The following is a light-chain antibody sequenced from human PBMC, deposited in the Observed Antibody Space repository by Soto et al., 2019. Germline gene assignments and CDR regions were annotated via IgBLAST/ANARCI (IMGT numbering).Light chain of an antibody. V-gene: IGKV3-15*01. J-gene: IGKJ3*01. Sequence: ETVMTQSPATLSVSPGERATLSCRASQSLSSSLAWYRQKPGQSPRLLIYGASTRATGIPARFSGSGSGTEFTLTISSLQSEDFAVYYCQQYNDWPSHITFGPGTKVDIK. CDR3: QQYNDWPSHIT. CDR1: QSLSSS. CDR2: GAS.